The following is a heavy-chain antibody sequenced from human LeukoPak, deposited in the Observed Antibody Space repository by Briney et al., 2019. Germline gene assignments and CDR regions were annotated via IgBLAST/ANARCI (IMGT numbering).Heavy chain of an antibody. CDR1: GDSVSSNSAA. Sequence: PSQTLSLTCAISGDSVSSNSAAWNWIRQSPSRGLEWLGRTYYRSKWYNDYAVSVKSRITINPDTSKNQFSLQLNSVTPEDTAVYYCARDYYDSSGYETDAFDIWGQGTMVTVSS. J-gene: IGHJ3*02. CDR3: ARDYYDSSGYETDAFDI. D-gene: IGHD3-22*01. V-gene: IGHV6-1*01. CDR2: TYYRSKWYN.